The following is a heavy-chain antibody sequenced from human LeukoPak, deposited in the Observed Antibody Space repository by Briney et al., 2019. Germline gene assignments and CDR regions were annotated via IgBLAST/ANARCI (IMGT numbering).Heavy chain of an antibody. CDR1: GGSISSSSYY. CDR3: ARSRYDYVWGSYLPKVFAFDP. CDR2: IYYSGST. D-gene: IGHD3-16*02. Sequence: PSETLSLTCTVSGGSISSSSYYWGWIRQPPGKGLEWIGSIYYSGSTYYNPSLKSRVTISVDTSKNQFSLKLSSVTAADTAVYYCARSRYDYVWGSYLPKVFAFDPWGQGTLVTVSS. J-gene: IGHJ5*02. V-gene: IGHV4-39*07.